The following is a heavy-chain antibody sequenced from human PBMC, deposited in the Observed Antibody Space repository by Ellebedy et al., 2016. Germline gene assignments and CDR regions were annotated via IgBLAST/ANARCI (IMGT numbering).Heavy chain of an antibody. CDR3: ARGGSGTDWYFDL. D-gene: IGHD6-13*01. Sequence: ASVKVSCKASGYTFTSYYMHWVRQAPGQGLEWMGLINPSGGSTSNAQKIQGRVTMTRDTSTSTVYMELTSLRSEDMAVYYCARGGSGTDWYFDLWGRGTLVTVPS. CDR1: GYTFTSYY. V-gene: IGHV1-46*01. J-gene: IGHJ2*01. CDR2: INPSGGST.